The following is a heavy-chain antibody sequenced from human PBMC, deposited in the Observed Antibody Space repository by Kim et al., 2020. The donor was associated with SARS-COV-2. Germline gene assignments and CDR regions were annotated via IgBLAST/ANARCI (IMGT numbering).Heavy chain of an antibody. J-gene: IGHJ4*02. Sequence: GGSLRLSCAASGFTFSDYWMYWVRQVPGKGLVSVLYIKPDGTATGYAASVKGRFTISRDNAKNTLYLQMNSLRAEDTALYYCARDGDAPIVDFDYWGQGTLVTVSS. CDR1: GFTFSDYW. CDR2: IKPDGTAT. V-gene: IGHV3-74*01. CDR3: ARDGDAPIVDFDY. D-gene: IGHD3-16*02.